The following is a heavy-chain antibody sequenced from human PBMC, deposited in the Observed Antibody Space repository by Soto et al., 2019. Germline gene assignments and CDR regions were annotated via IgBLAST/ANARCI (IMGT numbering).Heavy chain of an antibody. D-gene: IGHD6-6*01. CDR2: IIPILGIA. V-gene: IGHV1-69*04. CDR3: ARETQQLAHYYYYYMDV. Sequence: SVKVSCKASGGTFSSYTISWVRQAPGQGLEWMGRIIPILGIANYAQKFQGRVTITADKSTSTAYMELSSLRSEDTAVYYCARETQQLAHYYYYYMDVWGKGTTVTVSS. CDR1: GGTFSSYT. J-gene: IGHJ6*03.